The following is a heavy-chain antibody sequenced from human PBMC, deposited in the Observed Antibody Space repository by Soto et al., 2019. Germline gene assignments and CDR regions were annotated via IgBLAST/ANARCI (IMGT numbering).Heavy chain of an antibody. J-gene: IGHJ4*02. V-gene: IGHV3-74*01. Sequence: AGGSLRLSCEASGFVFKMYYMHWVRQAPGKGPEWVSRISDDGKITTYADSVKDRFTISRDNAKDTLYLQLDNLRGDDTGLYYCIRGPRASSSGTGAYWGQGTQVTVSS. CDR2: ISDDGKIT. CDR1: GFVFKMYY. CDR3: IRGPRASSSGTGAY. D-gene: IGHD2-2*01.